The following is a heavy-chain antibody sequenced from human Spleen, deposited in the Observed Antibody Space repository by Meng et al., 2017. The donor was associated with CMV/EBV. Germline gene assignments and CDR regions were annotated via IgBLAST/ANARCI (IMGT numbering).Heavy chain of an antibody. CDR2: IDDAGTT. CDR3: ARDLVSRVGFLNWFDP. Sequence: SETLSLTCAVYGSLSGYYWSWIRQTPGKGLEWIAEIDDAGTTNHNPPLNSRVMISVDTSNNQVSLKLNSVTAADTAVYYCARDLVSRVGFLNWFDPWGQGVLVTVSS. V-gene: IGHV4-34*01. CDR1: GSLSGYY. D-gene: IGHD1-26*01. J-gene: IGHJ5*02.